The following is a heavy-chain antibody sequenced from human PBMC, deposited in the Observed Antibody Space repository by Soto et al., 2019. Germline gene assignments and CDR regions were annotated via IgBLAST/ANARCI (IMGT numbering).Heavy chain of an antibody. D-gene: IGHD7-27*01. CDR1: GFTFSSYD. J-gene: IGHJ3*02. CDR3: ARDISTGESRAFDI. V-gene: IGHV3-13*05. CDR2: IGTAGDP. Sequence: RGSLRLSCAASGFTFSSYDMHWVRQATGKGLEWVSAIGTAGDPYYPGSVKGRFTISRENAKNSLYLQMNSLRAGDTAVYYCARDISTGESRAFDIWGQGTMVTVSS.